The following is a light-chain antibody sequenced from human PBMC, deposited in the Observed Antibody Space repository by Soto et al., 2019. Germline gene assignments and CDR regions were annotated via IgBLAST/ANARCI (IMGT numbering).Light chain of an antibody. Sequence: QSALTQPASVSGSLGQSITISCTGTSSDVGAYNYVSWYQQHPDKAPKLLIFEVTNRPSGVSGRFSGSKSGITASLSISGLQPEYEADYYCTSYSSSSPVLFGGGTKVTVL. CDR1: SSDVGAYNY. V-gene: IGLV2-14*01. CDR3: TSYSSSSPVL. CDR2: EVT. J-gene: IGLJ2*01.